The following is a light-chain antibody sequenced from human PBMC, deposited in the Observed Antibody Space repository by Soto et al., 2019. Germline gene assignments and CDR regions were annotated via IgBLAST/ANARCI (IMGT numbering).Light chain of an antibody. Sequence: EIVMTQSPATLSVSPGDRATLSCRASQSVSSDLAWYQQKPGQAPRLLTYGASTRATGIPARFSGSGSGTEFTLNISSLQSEDFAVYYCQQYNKWPWTFGQGTKVDIK. J-gene: IGKJ1*01. V-gene: IGKV3-15*01. CDR3: QQYNKWPWT. CDR2: GAS. CDR1: QSVSSD.